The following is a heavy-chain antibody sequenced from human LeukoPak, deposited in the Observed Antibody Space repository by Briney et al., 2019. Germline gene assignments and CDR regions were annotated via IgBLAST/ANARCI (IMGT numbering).Heavy chain of an antibody. CDR2: ISSSGSTI. Sequence: GGSLRLSCAASGFTFSTYTMNWVRQAPGKGLQWVSYISSSGSTIYYADSVKGRFTISRDNAKNSLYLQMNSLRDEDTAVYYCARDQVVVAATNPPYYYYYGMDVWGQGTTVTVSS. CDR1: GFTFSTYT. V-gene: IGHV3-48*02. CDR3: ARDQVVVAATNPPYYYYYGMDV. D-gene: IGHD2-15*01. J-gene: IGHJ6*02.